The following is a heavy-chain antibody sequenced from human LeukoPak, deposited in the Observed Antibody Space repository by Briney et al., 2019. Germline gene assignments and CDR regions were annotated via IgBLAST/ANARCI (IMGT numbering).Heavy chain of an antibody. CDR1: GFTFSSYS. J-gene: IGHJ4*02. CDR3: ARDSSSDYYDSSGYY. D-gene: IGHD3-22*01. CDR2: ISSSSSYI. V-gene: IGHV3-21*01. Sequence: GGSLRLSCAASGFTFSSYSMNWVRQAPGKGLEWVSSISSSSSYIYYADSVKGRFTISRDNAKNSLYLQMNSLRAEDTAAYYCARDSSSDYYDSSGYYWGQGTLVTVSS.